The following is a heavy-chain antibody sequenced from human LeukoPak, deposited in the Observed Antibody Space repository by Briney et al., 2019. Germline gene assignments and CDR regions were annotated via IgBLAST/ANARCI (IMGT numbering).Heavy chain of an antibody. J-gene: IGHJ3*01. CDR1: GYSISSGYY. Sequence: SETLSLTCAVSGYSISSGYYWGWIRQPPGKGLEWIGSIYHSGSTYYNPSLKSRVTISVDTSKNQFSLKLSSVTAADTAVYYCARGVFTWGQGTMVTVSS. CDR3: ARGVFT. V-gene: IGHV4-38-2*01. CDR2: IYHSGST. D-gene: IGHD2-21*01.